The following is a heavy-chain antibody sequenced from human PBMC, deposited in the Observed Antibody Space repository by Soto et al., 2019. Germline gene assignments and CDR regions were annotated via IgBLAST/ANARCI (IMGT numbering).Heavy chain of an antibody. J-gene: IGHJ4*02. V-gene: IGHV4-59*08. CDR2: IYFSGST. Sequence: QVQLQESGPGLVKPSETLSLTCTVSGGSISNYYWSWIRQPPGKGLEWIGYIYFSGSTNYNPSLNSRVTLSVDTSKNQFSLKLSSVTAADTAVYYCARRYGGAVDSWGQGTLVTVSS. CDR3: ARRYGGAVDS. D-gene: IGHD3-10*01. CDR1: GGSISNYY.